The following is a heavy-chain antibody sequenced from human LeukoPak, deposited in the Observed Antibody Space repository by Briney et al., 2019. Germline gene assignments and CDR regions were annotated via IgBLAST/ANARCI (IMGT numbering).Heavy chain of an antibody. CDR1: GGTFSSYA. CDR2: IIPIFGTA. D-gene: IGHD3-22*01. V-gene: IGHV1-69*05. CDR3: ARAPSYYYDSSGYSLDY. Sequence: SVKVSCKASGGTFSSYAISWVRQAPGQGLEWMGGIIPIFGTANYAQKFQGRVTITTDESTSTAYVELSSLRSEDTAVYYCARAPSYYYDSSGYSLDYWGQGTLVTVSS. J-gene: IGHJ4*02.